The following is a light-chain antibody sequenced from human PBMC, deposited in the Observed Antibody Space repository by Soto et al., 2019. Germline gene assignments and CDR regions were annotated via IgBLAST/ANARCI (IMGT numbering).Light chain of an antibody. CDR1: QSVTRSY. CDR2: GAS. CDR3: HQYGSAPLT. Sequence: EIVLTQSPGTLSLSPGERATLSCRASQSVTRSYLAWYQQKPGQAPRLLIYGASSRATGIPDRFSGSGSGTDFTLTISRLEPQDFAMYYCHQYGSAPLTFGGGTKVEIK. J-gene: IGKJ4*01. V-gene: IGKV3-20*01.